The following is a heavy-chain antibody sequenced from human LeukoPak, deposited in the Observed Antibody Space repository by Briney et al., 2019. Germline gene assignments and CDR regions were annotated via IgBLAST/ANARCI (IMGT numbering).Heavy chain of an antibody. J-gene: IGHJ5*02. CDR2: ISGSGGST. CDR1: GFTFSSYA. V-gene: IGHV3-23*01. Sequence: PGGSLRLSCAASGFTFSSYAMSWVRQAPGKGLEWVTAISGSGGSTYYADSVKGRFTISRDNSKNTLYLQMNSLRAEDTAVYYCAKTPTRITGTTLVAPWGQGTLVTVSS. CDR3: AKTPTRITGTTLVAP. D-gene: IGHD1-7*01.